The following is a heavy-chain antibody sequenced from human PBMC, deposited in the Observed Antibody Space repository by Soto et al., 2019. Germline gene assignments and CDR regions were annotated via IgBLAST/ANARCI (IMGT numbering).Heavy chain of an antibody. CDR2: IYYSGST. Sequence: SETLSLTCTVSGGSISSSSYYWGWIRQPPGKGLEWIGSIYYSGSTYYNPSLKSRVTISVDTSKNQFSLKLSSVTAADTAVYYCATNQGGDDYWGQGTLVTVSS. V-gene: IGHV4-39*01. J-gene: IGHJ4*02. CDR3: ATNQGGDDY. D-gene: IGHD1-26*01. CDR1: GGSISSSSYY.